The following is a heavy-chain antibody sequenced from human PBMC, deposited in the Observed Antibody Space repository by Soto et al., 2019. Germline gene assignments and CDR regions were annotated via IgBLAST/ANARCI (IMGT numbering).Heavy chain of an antibody. CDR3: ARGSRGVRFDP. D-gene: IGHD3-10*01. V-gene: IGHV1-8*02. CDR1: GYTFTSYA. CDR2: MNPNNGNA. Sequence: QVKLVQCGAEVKKPGASVKVSCKASGYTFTSYAINWVRQAIGQGLEWMGWMNPNNGNAGYALKFQGRVTMTRNTSISTAYMELSSLRSEDTAMYYCARGSRGVRFDPWGQGTLVTVS. J-gene: IGHJ5*02.